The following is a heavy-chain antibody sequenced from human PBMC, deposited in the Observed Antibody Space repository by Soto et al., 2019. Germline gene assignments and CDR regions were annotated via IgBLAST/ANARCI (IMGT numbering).Heavy chain of an antibody. CDR3: ARDLAFYDLPYYYGMDA. V-gene: IGHV1-2*02. D-gene: IGHD3-3*01. Sequence: QVHLVQSGAEVKKPGASVKVSCKASGYTFTDYYIHWVRQAPGQGLEWMGWIYPKSAVTNTAKKFQGRVTMTRDTSISTGYMELSSLRSDDTAVYYCARDLAFYDLPYYYGMDAWGQGTTVTVSS. J-gene: IGHJ6*02. CDR2: IYPKSAVT. CDR1: GYTFTDYY.